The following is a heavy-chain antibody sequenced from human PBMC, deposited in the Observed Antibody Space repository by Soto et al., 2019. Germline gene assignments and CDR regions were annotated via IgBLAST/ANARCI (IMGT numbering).Heavy chain of an antibody. J-gene: IGHJ4*02. V-gene: IGHV4-34*01. D-gene: IGHD2-8*02. Sequence: PSETLSLTCAVSGGSFSGYIWTWIRQTPGKGLQWIGEINHSGSTNYNPSLKSRVTISVDTSKNQFSLKLTSVTAADTAVYYCAREKITGLFDYWGQGTLVTVSS. CDR1: GGSFSGYI. CDR3: AREKITGLFDY. CDR2: INHSGST.